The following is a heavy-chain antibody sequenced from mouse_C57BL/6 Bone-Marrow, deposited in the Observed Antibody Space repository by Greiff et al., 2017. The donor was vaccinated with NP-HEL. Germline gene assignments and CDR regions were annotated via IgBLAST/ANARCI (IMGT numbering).Heavy chain of an antibody. CDR3: TGLLRAWFAY. D-gene: IGHD1-1*01. CDR2: VDPENGDT. Sequence: VQLQQSGAELVRPGASVKLSCTASGFNIKDDYMHWVKQRPEQGLEWIGWVDPENGDTEYASKFQGKATITADTSSNTAYLQLSSLTSEDTAVYYCTGLLRAWFAYWGQGTLVTVSA. CDR1: GFNIKDDY. J-gene: IGHJ3*01. V-gene: IGHV14-4*01.